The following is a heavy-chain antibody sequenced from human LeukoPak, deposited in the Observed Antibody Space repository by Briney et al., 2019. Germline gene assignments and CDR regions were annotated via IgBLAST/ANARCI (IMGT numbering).Heavy chain of an antibody. D-gene: IGHD2-15*01. V-gene: IGHV1-69*06. CDR3: ATGPVVAATPWDY. Sequence: SVKVSCKASGGTFSSYAISWLRQAPGQGLEWMGGIIPIFGTANYAQKFQGRVTMTEDTSTDTAYMELSSLRSEDTAVYCCATGPVVAATPWDYWGQGTLVTVSS. CDR1: GGTFSSYA. J-gene: IGHJ4*02. CDR2: IIPIFGTA.